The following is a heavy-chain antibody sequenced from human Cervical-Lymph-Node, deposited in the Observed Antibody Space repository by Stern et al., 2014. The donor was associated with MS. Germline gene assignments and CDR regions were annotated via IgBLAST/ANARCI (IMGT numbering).Heavy chain of an antibody. J-gene: IGHJ5*01. CDR1: GSTFTHYG. D-gene: IGHD6-19*01. Sequence: QVQLVQSGAEVKKPGASVKVSCKASGSTFTHYGVSWVRQAPGQGLEWMGWISSYNGHTKYAPRFQGRVTMTTDTSTNTAYMEMRGLRSDDTAVYYCAKNTSGFDSWGQGTLVTDSS. CDR3: AKNTSGFDS. CDR2: ISSYNGHT. V-gene: IGHV1-18*01.